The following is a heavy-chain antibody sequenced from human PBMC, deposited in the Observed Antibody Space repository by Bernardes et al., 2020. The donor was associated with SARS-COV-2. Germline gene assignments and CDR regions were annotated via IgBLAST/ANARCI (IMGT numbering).Heavy chain of an antibody. CDR2: VKSKADGGTT. CDR3: TTKGRDSPTLRVPY. CDR1: GFTFTNAW. D-gene: IGHD3-10*01. J-gene: IGHJ4*02. V-gene: IGHV3-15*07. Sequence: GGSLRLSCAASGFTFTNAWMSWVRQAPGKGLEWVGLVKSKADGGTTDYAAPVKGRFTISRDDSKNTVYLQMNSLKAGDAAVYYCTTKGRDSPTLRVPYWGQGTVVTVSS.